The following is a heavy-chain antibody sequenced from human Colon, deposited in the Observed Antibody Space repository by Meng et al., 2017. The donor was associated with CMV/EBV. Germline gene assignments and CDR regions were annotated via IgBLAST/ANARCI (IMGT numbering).Heavy chain of an antibody. CDR3: ARKNYYDSSFDI. V-gene: IGHV3-13*01. CDR2: IGTAGDT. D-gene: IGHD3-22*01. J-gene: IGHJ3*02. CDR1: GFTFSSYD. Sequence: GESLKISCAASGFTFSSYDMHWVRQATGKGLEWVSAIGTAGDTYYPGSVKGRFTISRENAKNSLYLQMNSLRAGDTAVYYCARKNYYDSSFDIWGQGTMVTVSS.